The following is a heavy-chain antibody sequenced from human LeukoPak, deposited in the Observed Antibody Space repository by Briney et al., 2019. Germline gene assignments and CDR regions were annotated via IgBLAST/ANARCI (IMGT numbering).Heavy chain of an antibody. CDR3: AKDLRGYNYAFAY. CDR2: INWNSGSI. V-gene: IGHV3-9*01. CDR1: GFTFDDYA. Sequence: GGALRLSCAASGFTFDDYAMHWVRQAPGKGLEWVSSINWNSGSIDYADSVKGRFTFSRDNAKNSLYVQMNSLRAEDTALYYCAKDLRGYNYAFAYWGQGTLVSVSS. J-gene: IGHJ4*02. D-gene: IGHD5-18*01.